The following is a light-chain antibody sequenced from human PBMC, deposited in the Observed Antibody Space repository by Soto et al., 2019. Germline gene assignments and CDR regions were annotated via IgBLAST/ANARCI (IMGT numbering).Light chain of an antibody. CDR2: DAS. CDR1: QSVSTS. J-gene: IGKJ1*01. CDR3: QVRDVWPS. Sequence: IVLTQSSLTLAFSPGEKTVISRSASQSVSTSLAWYQHKPGQAPRLFIYDASKRAPGVPARFSGSGSGTDFTLTISSLEPEDFAVYYCQVRDVWPSFGQGTKV. V-gene: IGKV3-11*01.